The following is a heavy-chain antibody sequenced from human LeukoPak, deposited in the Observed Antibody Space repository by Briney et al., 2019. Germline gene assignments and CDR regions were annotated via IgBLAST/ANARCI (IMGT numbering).Heavy chain of an antibody. D-gene: IGHD2-2*01. V-gene: IGHV4-39*01. CDR3: ARLPPAVVPAASFDP. CDR2: IYYSGST. CDR1: GGSISSSSYY. J-gene: IGHJ5*02. Sequence: SETLSLTCTVSGGSISSSSYYWGWIRQPPGKGLEWIGSIYYSGSTYYNPSLKSRVTISVDTSKNQFSLKLSSVTAADTAVYYCARLPPAVVPAASFDPWGQGTLVTASS.